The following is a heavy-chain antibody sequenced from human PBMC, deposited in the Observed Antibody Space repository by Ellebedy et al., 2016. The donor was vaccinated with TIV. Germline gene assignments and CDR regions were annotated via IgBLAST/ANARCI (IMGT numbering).Heavy chain of an antibody. V-gene: IGHV4-34*01. CDR1: GGSFSDYY. D-gene: IGHD6-13*01. Sequence: MPSETLSLTCAVYGGSFSDYYWCWIRQSPGKGLEWIGSIYYSGSTYYNPSLKTRVSISEDSSKNQFSLGLTSVTAADTAVYYCAADRSISWYFFWGQGTLVTVSS. CDR2: IYYSGST. CDR3: AADRSISWYFF. J-gene: IGHJ4*02.